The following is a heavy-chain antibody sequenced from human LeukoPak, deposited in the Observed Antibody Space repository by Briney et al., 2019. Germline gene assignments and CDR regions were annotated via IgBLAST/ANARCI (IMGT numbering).Heavy chain of an antibody. D-gene: IGHD3-3*01. J-gene: IGHJ6*02. CDR3: ARVRRYDFWSGLPYYGMDV. CDR2: INPNSGGT. V-gene: IGHV1-2*02. Sequence: GASVKVSCKASGYTFTGYYMHWVRQAPGQGLEWMGWINPNSGGTNYAQKFQGRVTMTRDTSISTAYMELSRLRSDDTAVYYCARVRRYDFWSGLPYYGMDVWGQGTTVTASS. CDR1: GYTFTGYY.